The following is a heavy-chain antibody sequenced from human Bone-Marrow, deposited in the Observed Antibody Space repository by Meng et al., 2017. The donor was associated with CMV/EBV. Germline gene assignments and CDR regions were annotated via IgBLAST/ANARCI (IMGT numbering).Heavy chain of an antibody. CDR3: AIDPGPQSYWYFDL. D-gene: IGHD5-24*01. CDR1: GGTVSSYA. Sequence: SVKVSCKASGGTVSSYAISWVRQAPGQGLEWMGGIIPILGIANYAQKFQGRVTITADKSTSTAYMELSSLRSEDTAVYYCAIDPGPQSYWYFDLGGRGTLVTVPQ. J-gene: IGHJ2*01. V-gene: IGHV1-69*10. CDR2: IIPILGIA.